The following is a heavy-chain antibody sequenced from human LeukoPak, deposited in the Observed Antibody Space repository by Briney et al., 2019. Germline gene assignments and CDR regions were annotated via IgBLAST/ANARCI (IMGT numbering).Heavy chain of an antibody. Sequence: PSEILSLTCTVSGYSISSGYYWGWIRQPPGKGLEWIGSIYHSGSTYYNPSLKSRVTISVDTSKNQFSLKLSSVTAADTAVYYCARVRDSSSRGIDYWGQGTLVTVSS. CDR1: GYSISSGYY. J-gene: IGHJ4*02. D-gene: IGHD6-13*01. V-gene: IGHV4-38-2*02. CDR2: IYHSGST. CDR3: ARVRDSSSRGIDY.